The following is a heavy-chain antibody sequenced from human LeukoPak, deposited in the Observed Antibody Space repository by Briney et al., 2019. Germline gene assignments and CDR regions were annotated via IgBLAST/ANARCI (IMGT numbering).Heavy chain of an antibody. CDR2: IRYDGSNK. Sequence: PGGSLRLSCAASGFTSSTYGMHWVRQAPGKGLEWVAFIRYDGSNKYYADSVKGRFTISRDNSKNTLYLQMNSLRGEDTAVYYCAKDRETGMMTSSFDDWGQGTLVTVSS. V-gene: IGHV3-30*02. J-gene: IGHJ4*02. CDR1: GFTSSTYG. CDR3: AKDRETGMMTSSFDD. D-gene: IGHD3-16*01.